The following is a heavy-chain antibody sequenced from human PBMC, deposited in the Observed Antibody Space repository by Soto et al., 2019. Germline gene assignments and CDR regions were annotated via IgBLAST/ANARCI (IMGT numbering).Heavy chain of an antibody. D-gene: IGHD6-6*01. J-gene: IGHJ5*02. CDR3: AKSPPRGSSSSHWFDP. V-gene: IGHV4-4*02. CDR1: GASISDNNW. CDR2: IFHSGTT. Sequence: PSETLSLTCAVSGASISDNNWWSWVRQPPGKGLEWIGEIFHSGTTNYNSSLKSRVTILVDKSKNQFSLTLRSVAAADSAMYFCAKSPPRGSSSSHWFDPWGQGTLVTVSS.